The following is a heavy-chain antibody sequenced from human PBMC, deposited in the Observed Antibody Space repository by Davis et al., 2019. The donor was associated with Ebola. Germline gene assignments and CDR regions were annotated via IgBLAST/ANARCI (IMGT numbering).Heavy chain of an antibody. J-gene: IGHJ3*02. V-gene: IGHV1-58*02. Sequence: AASVKVSCKASGFTFTSSAMQWVRQARGQRLEWIGWIVVGSGNTNYVQKFQERVTITRDMSTSTAYMELSSLRSEDTAVYYCAARPIRARGIDAFDIWGQGTMVTVSS. D-gene: IGHD3-10*01. CDR2: IVVGSGNT. CDR3: AARPIRARGIDAFDI. CDR1: GFTFTSSA.